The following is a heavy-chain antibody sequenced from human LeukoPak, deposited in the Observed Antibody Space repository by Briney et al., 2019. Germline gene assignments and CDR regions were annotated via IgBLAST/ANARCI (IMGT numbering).Heavy chain of an antibody. Sequence: SVIVSCKASGFTPGSAVQWVRQARGQRLEWIGWIVVGSGHTNYAQKFQGRVTITRDTSTNTYYMDLSSLRSEDTAVYYCVGDHPNYDYWGQGTLVTVSS. D-gene: IGHD5-24*01. V-gene: IGHV1-58*01. J-gene: IGHJ4*02. CDR2: IVVGSGHT. CDR3: VGDHPNYDY. CDR1: GFTPGSA.